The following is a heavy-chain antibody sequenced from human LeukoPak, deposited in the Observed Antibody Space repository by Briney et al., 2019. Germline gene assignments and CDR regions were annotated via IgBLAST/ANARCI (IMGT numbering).Heavy chain of an antibody. J-gene: IGHJ6*03. CDR2: IYYSGST. V-gene: IGHV4-39*01. CDR1: GGFISSSTYH. CDR3: ARHGAVAGFYYYYYMDV. Sequence: SETLSLTCTVSGGFISSSTYHWGWLRQPPRKGLEWIGSIYYSGSTYYNSSLESRVTISVDTSKNQFSLKLSSVTAADTAVYYCARHGAVAGFYYYYYMDVWGKGTTVTVSS. D-gene: IGHD6-19*01.